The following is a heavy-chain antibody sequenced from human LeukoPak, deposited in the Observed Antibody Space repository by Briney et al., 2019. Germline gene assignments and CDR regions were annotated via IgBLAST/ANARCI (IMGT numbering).Heavy chain of an antibody. Sequence: PGRPLRLSCAASGFTFSSYGVHWVRQAPGKGLEWVAVIWYDGSNKYYADSVKGRFTISRDNSKKTLYLQMNSLRAEDTAVYYCAKERRDGYRNHFDYWGQGTLVTVSS. CDR1: GFTFSSYG. CDR3: AKERRDGYRNHFDY. J-gene: IGHJ4*02. V-gene: IGHV3-33*06. CDR2: IWYDGSNK. D-gene: IGHD5-24*01.